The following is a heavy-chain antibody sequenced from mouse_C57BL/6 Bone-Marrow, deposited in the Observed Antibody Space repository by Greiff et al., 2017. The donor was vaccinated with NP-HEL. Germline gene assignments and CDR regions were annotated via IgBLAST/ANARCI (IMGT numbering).Heavy chain of an antibody. J-gene: IGHJ3*01. D-gene: IGHD2-5*01. CDR1: GFTFTDYY. V-gene: IGHV7-3*01. CDR2: IRNKANGYTT. CDR3: ARYISNYDLAY. Sequence: EVMLVESGGGLVQPGGSLSLSCAASGFTFTDYYMSWVRQPPGKALEWLGFIRNKANGYTTEYSASVKGRFTISRDNSQSILYLQMNALRAEDSATYYCARYISNYDLAYWGQGTLVTVSA.